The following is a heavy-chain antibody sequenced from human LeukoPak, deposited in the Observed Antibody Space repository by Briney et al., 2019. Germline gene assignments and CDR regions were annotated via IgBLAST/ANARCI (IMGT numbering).Heavy chain of an antibody. V-gene: IGHV4-59*08. Sequence: PSETLSLTCTVSGGSISSYYWSWIRQPPGKGLEWIGYIYYSGSTNYNPSLKSRVTISVDTSKNQFSLKLSSVTAADTAVYYCARHRRYSSGWTRGGYYYMDVWGKGTTVTISS. CDR1: GGSISSYY. CDR2: IYYSGST. D-gene: IGHD6-19*01. CDR3: ARHRRYSSGWTRGGYYYMDV. J-gene: IGHJ6*03.